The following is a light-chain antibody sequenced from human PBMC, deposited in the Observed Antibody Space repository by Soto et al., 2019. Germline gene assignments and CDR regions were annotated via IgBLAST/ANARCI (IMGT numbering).Light chain of an antibody. V-gene: IGKV3-15*01. CDR1: HSVNSN. J-gene: IGKJ1*01. Sequence: EIVMTQSPATLSVSPGERATLSCRASHSVNSNLAWYQRRPGQAPRLLISGASTRATGVPARFSGSGSETEFTLTISSLQSEDFAVYYCQQYNNWWTFGQGTKVEIK. CDR2: GAS. CDR3: QQYNNWWT.